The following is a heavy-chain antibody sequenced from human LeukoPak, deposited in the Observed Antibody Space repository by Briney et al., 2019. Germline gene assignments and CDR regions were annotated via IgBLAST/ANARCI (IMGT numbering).Heavy chain of an antibody. CDR2: FDPEDGGT. CDR3: ATARVRLGELSLPEVRDD. D-gene: IGHD3-16*02. V-gene: IGHV1-24*01. J-gene: IGHJ4*02. CDR1: GFSFSSYS. Sequence: AGGSLRLFCAASGFSFSSYSMNWVRQAPGKGLEWMGAFDPEDGGTIYAQKFQGRITLTEDTSTDTAYMELRSLSSEDTAVYYCATARVRLGELSLPEVRDDWGQGTLISVSS.